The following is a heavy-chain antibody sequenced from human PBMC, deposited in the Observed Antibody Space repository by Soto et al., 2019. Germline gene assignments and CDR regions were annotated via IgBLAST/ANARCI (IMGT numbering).Heavy chain of an antibody. D-gene: IGHD6-19*01. Sequence: GGSLRLSCAASGFTVSSNYMSWVRQAPGKGLEWVSVIYSGGSTYYADSVKGRFTISRDNSKNTLYLQMNSLRAEDTAVYYCARVPPKWLVKEEKDYYYMDVWGKGTTVTVSS. CDR3: ARVPPKWLVKEEKDYYYMDV. CDR1: GFTVSSNY. V-gene: IGHV3-66*01. CDR2: IYSGGST. J-gene: IGHJ6*03.